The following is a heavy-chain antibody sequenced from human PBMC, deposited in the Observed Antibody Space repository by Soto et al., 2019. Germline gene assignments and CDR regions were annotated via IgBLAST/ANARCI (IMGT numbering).Heavy chain of an antibody. CDR3: ARGYGVAHDTNGCARH. Sequence: EVHLVESGGGLVQPGGSLRLSCAASGFTFSSYWMHWVRQAPGKGLVWVSRLNDDGRSTSYADSVRGRFTISRDNAKNTLYLQMNRLRAEDPAVYYCARGYGVAHDTNGCARHWGQGTLVTVS. CDR2: LNDDGRST. V-gene: IGHV3-74*01. D-gene: IGHD2-8*01. J-gene: IGHJ4*02. CDR1: GFTFSSYW.